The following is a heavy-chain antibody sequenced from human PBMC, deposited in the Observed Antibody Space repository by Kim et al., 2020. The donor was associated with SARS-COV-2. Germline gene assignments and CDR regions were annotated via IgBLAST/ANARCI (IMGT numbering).Heavy chain of an antibody. D-gene: IGHD6-13*01. CDR1: GGSFSGYY. J-gene: IGHJ4*02. V-gene: IGHV4-34*01. CDR2: INHSGST. CDR3: ARERRYSSSWYTKLVYFDY. Sequence: SETLSLTCAVYGGSFSGYYWSWIRQPPGKGLEWIGEINHSGSTNYNPSLKSRVTISVDTSKNQFSLKLSSVTAADTAVYYCARERRYSSSWYTKLVYFDYWGQGTLVTVSS.